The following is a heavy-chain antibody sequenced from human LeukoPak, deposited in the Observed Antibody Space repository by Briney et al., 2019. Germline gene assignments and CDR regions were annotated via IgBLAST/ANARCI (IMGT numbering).Heavy chain of an antibody. CDR1: GGSISSYY. Sequence: SETLSLTCTVSGGSISSYYWSWIRQPPGKGLEWIRNIYYSGSTNYNPSLKSRVTISVDTSKNQFSLKLSSVTAADTAVYYSTRGSIAYYYMDVWGKGTTVTISS. D-gene: IGHD3-22*01. CDR2: IYYSGST. V-gene: IGHV4-59*01. J-gene: IGHJ6*03. CDR3: TRGSIAYYYMDV.